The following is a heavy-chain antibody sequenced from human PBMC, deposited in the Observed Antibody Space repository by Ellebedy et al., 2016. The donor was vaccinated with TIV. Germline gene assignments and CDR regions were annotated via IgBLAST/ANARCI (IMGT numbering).Heavy chain of an antibody. CDR3: STYTVGDDS. J-gene: IGHJ1*01. Sequence: PGGSLRLSCSSSGFSFNNGRMNWVRQRPGKGLEWVGRIKSESEGGTTYYAAPVKGRFTISRDDLQNILYLQMNNLTIADKGVYYCSTYTVGDDSWGQGTLVIVSS. CDR2: IKSESEGGTT. V-gene: IGHV3-15*07. CDR1: GFSFNNGR. D-gene: IGHD1-26*01.